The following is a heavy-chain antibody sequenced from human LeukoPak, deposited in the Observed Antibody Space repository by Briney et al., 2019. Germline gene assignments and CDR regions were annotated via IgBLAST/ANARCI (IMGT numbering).Heavy chain of an antibody. CDR1: GGSISSYY. D-gene: IGHD3-22*01. CDR2: IYYSGST. J-gene: IGHJ3*02. CDR3: ARGIGTSYESSRDAFDI. V-gene: IGHV4-59*05. Sequence: NPSETLSLTCTVSGGSISSYYWSWIRQPPGKDLEWIGSIYYSGSTYYNPSLKSRVTISVDTSKNQFSLKLSSVTAGDTAVYYCARGIGTSYESSRDAFDIWGQGTMVTVSS.